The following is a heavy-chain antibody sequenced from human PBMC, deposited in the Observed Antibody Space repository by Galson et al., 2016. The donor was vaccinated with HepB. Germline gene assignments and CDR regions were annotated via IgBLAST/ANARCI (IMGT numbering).Heavy chain of an antibody. D-gene: IGHD1-26*01. J-gene: IGHJ4*02. Sequence: SVKVSCKASGYTFTNHAMRWVRQAPGQSLEWMGRINTGKGNTKYSQKFQDRVTITRDTSASTGYMELSNLRSEDTAVYFCARLSTSGTYFGYWGQGVLVTVSS. CDR3: ARLSTSGTYFGY. CDR2: INTGKGNT. V-gene: IGHV1-3*04. CDR1: GYTFTNHA.